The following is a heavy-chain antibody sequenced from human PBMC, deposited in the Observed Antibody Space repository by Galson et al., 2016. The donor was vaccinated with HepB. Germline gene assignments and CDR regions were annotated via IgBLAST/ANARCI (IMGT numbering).Heavy chain of an antibody. CDR2: ISSSSSYI. Sequence: SLRLSCAASGFTFSSYSMNWVRQAPGKGLEWVSSISSSSSYIYYADSVKGRFTISRDNAKNSLYLQLSSLRAEDTAVYYCARDYRHCGADPMGAQGTLVTVSS. V-gene: IGHV3-21*01. D-gene: IGHD2-21*02. CDR3: ARDYRHCGADPM. J-gene: IGHJ4*02. CDR1: GFTFSSYS.